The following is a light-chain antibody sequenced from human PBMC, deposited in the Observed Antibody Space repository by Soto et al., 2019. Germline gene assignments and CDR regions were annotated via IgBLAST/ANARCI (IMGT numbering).Light chain of an antibody. CDR1: QGISSC. CDR3: QHYNSYSEA. CDR2: AAS. Sequence: DIQMTQSPSTLSASVGDRVTITCRASQGISSCLAWYQQKPGKAPRLLIYAASTLQSGVPSRFSGSGSGTEFTLTISSLQPDDFATYYCQHYNSYSEAFGQGTKVDI. V-gene: IGKV1-5*01. J-gene: IGKJ1*01.